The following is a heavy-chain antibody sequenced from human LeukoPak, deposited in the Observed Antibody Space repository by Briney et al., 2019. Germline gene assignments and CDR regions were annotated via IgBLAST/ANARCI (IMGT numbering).Heavy chain of an antibody. Sequence: ASVKVSCKASGYTFTSYDINWVRQATGQGLEWMGWMNPNSGNTGYAQKFQGRVTITRNTSISTAYMELSSLRSEDTAVYYCARRYHYDFWSGYDFWGQGTPVTVSS. D-gene: IGHD3-3*01. V-gene: IGHV1-8*03. CDR1: GYTFTSYD. CDR3: ARRYHYDFWSGYDF. CDR2: MNPNSGNT. J-gene: IGHJ4*02.